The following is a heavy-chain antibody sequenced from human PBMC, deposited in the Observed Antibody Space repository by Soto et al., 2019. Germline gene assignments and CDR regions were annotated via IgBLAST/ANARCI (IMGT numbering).Heavy chain of an antibody. J-gene: IGHJ4*02. V-gene: IGHV4-4*07. CDR2: VSTSGNV. CDR3: ARDNNDFWSLYPLAFDY. CDR1: GGSLTKYY. Sequence: SETLSLTCTVAGGSLTKYYCSWSRQPAGKGLEWIGRVSTSGNVVSKASLRSRLTMSVDTSKNQFSLRLTSVTAADTAVYYCARDNNDFWSLYPLAFDYWGQGALVTVSS. D-gene: IGHD3-3*01.